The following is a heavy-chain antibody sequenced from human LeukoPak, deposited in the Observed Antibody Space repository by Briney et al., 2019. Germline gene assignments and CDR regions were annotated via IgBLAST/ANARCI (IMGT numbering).Heavy chain of an antibody. Sequence: PGGSLRLSCAASGFTFSSYAMSWVRQAPGKGLEWVSAISGSGGSTYYADSVKGRFTISRDNSKNTLYLQMNSLRAEDTAVYYCAKDARYCSGGSCFIDALDIWGQGTMVTVSS. V-gene: IGHV3-23*01. CDR1: GFTFSSYA. D-gene: IGHD2-15*01. CDR3: AKDARYCSGGSCFIDALDI. CDR2: ISGSGGST. J-gene: IGHJ3*02.